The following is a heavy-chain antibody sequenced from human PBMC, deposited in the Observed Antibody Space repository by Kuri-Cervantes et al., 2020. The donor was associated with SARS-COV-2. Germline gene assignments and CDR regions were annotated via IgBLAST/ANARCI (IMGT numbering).Heavy chain of an antibody. J-gene: IGHJ6*02. V-gene: IGHV3-13*01. D-gene: IGHD1-1*01. CDR2: IGTAGDT. CDR3: ARDSTGWAGGTTHGYYYYYYGMDV. CDR1: GFTLSSYD. Sequence: ETLSLTCAASGFTLSSYDMHWVRQATGKGLEWVSAIGTAGDTYYPGSVKGRFTISRENAKNSLYLQMNSLRAEDTAVYYCARDSTGWAGGTTHGYYYYYYGMDVWGQGTTVTVSS.